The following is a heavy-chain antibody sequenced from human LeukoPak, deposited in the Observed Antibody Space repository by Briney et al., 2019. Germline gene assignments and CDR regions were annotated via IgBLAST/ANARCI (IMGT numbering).Heavy chain of an antibody. Sequence: GGSLRLSCAASGFTFSNYWMYWVRQAPGKGLVWVSRIDEGGSRTIYADSVKGRFTISRDNSKNTLYLQMNSLRAEDTAVYYCARDGRYYYGSGGHFDYWGQGTLVTVSS. J-gene: IGHJ4*02. D-gene: IGHD3-10*01. CDR2: IDEGGSRT. CDR3: ARDGRYYYGSGGHFDY. V-gene: IGHV3-74*01. CDR1: GFTFSNYW.